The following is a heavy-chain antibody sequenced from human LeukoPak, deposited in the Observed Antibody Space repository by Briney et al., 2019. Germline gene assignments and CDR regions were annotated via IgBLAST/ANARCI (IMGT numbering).Heavy chain of an antibody. D-gene: IGHD6-19*01. Sequence: GGSLRLSCAAPGFTFSICGTNWIRQAPGKGLEWVSGISGSGARSGSGGIPYYADSVKGRFTISRDNSKNTLYLQMNSLRAEDTAVYYRAKRPVSSGWNFFDYWGQGTLVTVSS. CDR2: ISGSGARSGSGGIP. CDR3: AKRPVSSGWNFFDY. J-gene: IGHJ4*02. V-gene: IGHV3-23*01. CDR1: GFTFSICG.